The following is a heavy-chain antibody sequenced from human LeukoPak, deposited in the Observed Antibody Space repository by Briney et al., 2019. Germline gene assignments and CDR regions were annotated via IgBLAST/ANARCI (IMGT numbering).Heavy chain of an antibody. CDR1: GFTFSSYA. V-gene: IGHV3-23*01. D-gene: IGHD6-6*01. J-gene: IGHJ4*02. Sequence: PGGSLRLSCAASGFTFSSYAMSWVRQAPGKGLEWVSAISGSGGSTYYADSVKGRFTIPRDNSKNTLYLQMNSLRAEDTAVYYCAKTQGPSIAARHQTRTDYWGQGTLVTVSS. CDR2: ISGSGGST. CDR3: AKTQGPSIAARHQTRTDY.